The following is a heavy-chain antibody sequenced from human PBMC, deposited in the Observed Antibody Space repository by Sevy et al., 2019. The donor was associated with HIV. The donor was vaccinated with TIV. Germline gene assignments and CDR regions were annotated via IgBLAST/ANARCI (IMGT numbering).Heavy chain of an antibody. CDR2: MWYDGNNK. V-gene: IGHV3-33*01. CDR3: TRDPGIDYGDYTPPPEYYFDY. CDR1: GFIFSNYV. Sequence: GGSLRLSCAASGFIFSNYVMHWVRQAPGKGLEWVAVMWYDGNNKYYADSVKGRFTISRDNFKDTLYLQMNSLRAQDTAVYYCTRDPGIDYGDYTPPPEYYFDYWGQGTLVTVSS. J-gene: IGHJ4*02. D-gene: IGHD4-17*01.